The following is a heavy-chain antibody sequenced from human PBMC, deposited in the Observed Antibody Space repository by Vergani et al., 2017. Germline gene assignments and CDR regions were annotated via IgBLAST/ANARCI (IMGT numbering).Heavy chain of an antibody. D-gene: IGHD6-13*01. CDR1: GFTFSSYA. V-gene: IGHV3-66*02. CDR3: ARDGPFGSSWPRTREGYFDL. Sequence: EVQLLESGGGLVQPGGSLRLSCAASGFTFSSYAMSWVRQAPGKGLEWVSVIYSGGSTYYADSVKGRFTISRDNSKNTLYLQMNSLRAEDTAVYYCARDGPFGSSWPRTREGYFDLWGRGTLVTVSS. CDR2: IYSGGST. J-gene: IGHJ2*01.